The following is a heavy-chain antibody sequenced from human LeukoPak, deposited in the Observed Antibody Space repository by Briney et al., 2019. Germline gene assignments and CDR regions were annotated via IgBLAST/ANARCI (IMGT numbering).Heavy chain of an antibody. D-gene: IGHD3-10*01. V-gene: IGHV3-66*01. CDR2: SYSGGST. J-gene: IGHJ5*02. CDR3: TRAGQWAYGFQGS. CDR1: GFIFDTYY. Sequence: GGSLRLSCAASGFIFDTYYMSWVRQAPGKGLEWVSISYSGGSTYYADSVKGRFTISRDSSKDTLHLQMNSLRAEDTAVYYCTRAGQWAYGFQGSWGQGNLVIVSS.